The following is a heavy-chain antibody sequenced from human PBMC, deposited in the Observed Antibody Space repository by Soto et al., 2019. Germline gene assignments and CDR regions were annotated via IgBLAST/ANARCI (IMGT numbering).Heavy chain of an antibody. CDR3: AREANTIYAPHGLDV. J-gene: IGHJ6*02. CDR2: LSSGSFYI. D-gene: IGHD3-3*01. Sequence: EVQLVESGGGLVKPGGSLRLSCAVSGFPFDSYSMSWVRQALGQGLEWLASLSSGSFYIFHADSIRGRFTISRDDAKNLLFLQMNSLTIEDTATYYCAREANTIYAPHGLDVWGQGTAVTVSS. V-gene: IGHV3-21*01. CDR1: GFPFDSYS.